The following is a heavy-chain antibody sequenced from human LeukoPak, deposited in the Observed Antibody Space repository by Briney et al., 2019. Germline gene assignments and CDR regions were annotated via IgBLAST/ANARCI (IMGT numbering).Heavy chain of an antibody. CDR2: IWYGGSNK. J-gene: IGHJ4*02. CDR1: GFTLSSYG. V-gene: IGHV3-30*02. D-gene: IGHD2-21*02. CDR3: AKDRLAYCGGDCSSLLFFDY. Sequence: GGSLRLSCAASGFTLSSYGMHWVRQAPGKGLVWVAVIWYGGSNKYYADSVKGRFTISRDNSKNTLYLQMNSLRAEDTAVYYCAKDRLAYCGGDCSSLLFFDYWGQGTLVTVSS.